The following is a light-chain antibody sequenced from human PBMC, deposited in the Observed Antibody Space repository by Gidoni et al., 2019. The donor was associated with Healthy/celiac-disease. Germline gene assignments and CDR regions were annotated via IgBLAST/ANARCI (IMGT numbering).Light chain of an antibody. CDR2: WAS. V-gene: IGKV4-1*01. CDR1: QSVLYSSNNKNY. Sequence: DIVMTQSPDSLAVSLGERATINCKSSQSVLYSSNNKNYLAWYQQKPGQPPKLLIYWASTRESGVPDRFSGSGSGTDFTLSISRLQAEDVAVYYCQQYYRTPLTFGPGTKVDIK. CDR3: QQYYRTPLT. J-gene: IGKJ3*01.